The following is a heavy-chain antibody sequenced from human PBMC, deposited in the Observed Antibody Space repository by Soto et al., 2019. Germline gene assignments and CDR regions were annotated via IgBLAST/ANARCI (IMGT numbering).Heavy chain of an antibody. CDR1: GGSFTGYY. D-gene: IGHD6-19*01. CDR2: INHSGST. Sequence: SETLSLTCAVYGGSFTGYYRSWIRQPPGKWLAWIGEINHSGSTNYNPSLKSRVSISVDTSKNQFSLKLSSVTAADTAVYYCARGLRKQCLPAGWFDPWGQGXLVTVYS. CDR3: ARGLRKQCLPAGWFDP. V-gene: IGHV4-34*01. J-gene: IGHJ5*02.